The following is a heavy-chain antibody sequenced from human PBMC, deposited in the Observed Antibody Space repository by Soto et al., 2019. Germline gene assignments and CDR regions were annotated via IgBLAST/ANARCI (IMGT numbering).Heavy chain of an antibody. J-gene: IGHJ3*02. D-gene: IGHD3-3*01. CDR2: INPATGAA. CDR1: GYPVTAYY. Sequence: QLHLVQSGAVVKKPGASVTVSCSASGYPVTAYYMHWVRQAPGRGLEWMGGINPATGAAKYTQTFQGRVTMTRDTSTSTVVMELSGLTSEDTAVVYGARGGGVGVAGSAAFDMWGQGTLVTVSS. CDR3: ARGGGVGVAGSAAFDM. V-gene: IGHV1-2*02.